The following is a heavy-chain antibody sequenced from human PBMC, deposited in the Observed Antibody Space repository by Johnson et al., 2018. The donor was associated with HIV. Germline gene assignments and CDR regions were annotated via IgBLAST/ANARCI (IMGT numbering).Heavy chain of an antibody. CDR3: ARELSKNTGYSSSWYHCQAFDS. Sequence: VQLVESGGGLVQPGGSLRLSCAASGFTFSSYWMSWVRQAPGKGLEWVAVMSFDETNSYDSDSVDVKGRFTISRDNSKNTLYLQMNSLRAEDTVVYYCARELSKNTGYSSSWYHCQAFDSWGQGTMVTVSS. J-gene: IGHJ3*02. CDR2: MSFDETNS. V-gene: IGHV3-30*14. CDR1: GFTFSSYW. D-gene: IGHD6-13*01.